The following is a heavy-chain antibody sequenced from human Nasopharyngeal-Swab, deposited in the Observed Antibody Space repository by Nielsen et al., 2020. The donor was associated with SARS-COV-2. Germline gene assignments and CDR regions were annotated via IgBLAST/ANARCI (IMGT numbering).Heavy chain of an antibody. J-gene: IGHJ5*01. V-gene: IGHV5-10-1*01. Sequence: VRLMPGKGLQWMGRIDPSDSYTKYSPSFEGHVTFAADKSIGTVYLQWSSLRASDTAMYYCARLPYSSTSYYALDSWGQGTLVTVSS. CDR2: IDPSDSYT. D-gene: IGHD2-2*01. CDR3: ARLPYSSTSYYALDS.